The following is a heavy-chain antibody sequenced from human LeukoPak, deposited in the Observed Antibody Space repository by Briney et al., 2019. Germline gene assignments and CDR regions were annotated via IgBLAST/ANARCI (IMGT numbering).Heavy chain of an antibody. V-gene: IGHV3-74*03. D-gene: IGHD2/OR15-2a*01. Sequence: GGSLRLSCAAAGFTFRSYWMYWVRQAPGKGLVWVSRISSDGTTITYADSVKGRFTISKDNAKNTVYLQMNSLRAEDTAVYYCVSFYETYWGRGTLVTVSS. CDR1: GFTFRSYW. CDR2: ISSDGTTI. J-gene: IGHJ4*02. CDR3: VSFYETY.